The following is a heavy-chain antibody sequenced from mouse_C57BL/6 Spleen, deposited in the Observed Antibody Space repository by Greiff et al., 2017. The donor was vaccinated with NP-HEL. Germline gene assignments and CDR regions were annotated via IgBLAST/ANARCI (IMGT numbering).Heavy chain of an antibody. CDR2: INPSSGYT. CDR3: ARSQDGDPAY. D-gene: IGHD2-13*01. V-gene: IGHV1-4*01. CDR1: GYTFTSYT. Sequence: QVQLKQSGAELARPGASVKMSCKASGYTFTSYTMHWVKQRPGQGLEWIGYINPSSGYTKYNQKFKDKATVTADKSSSTAYMQLSSLTSEDSAVDYCARSQDGDPAYGGQGTLVTVSA. J-gene: IGHJ3*01.